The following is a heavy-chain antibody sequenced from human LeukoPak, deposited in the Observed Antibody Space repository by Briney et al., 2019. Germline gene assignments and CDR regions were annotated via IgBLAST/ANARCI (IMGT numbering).Heavy chain of an antibody. D-gene: IGHD2-8*01. CDR2: IYYSGST. J-gene: IGHJ3*02. CDR1: GGSISSYY. CDR3: ARPYCTNGVCYIDAFDI. Sequence: SETLSLTCTVSGGSISSYYWSWIRQPPGKGLEWIGYIYYSGSTNYNPSLKSRVTISVDTSKNQFSLKLSSVTAVDTAVYYCARPYCTNGVCYIDAFDIWGQGTMVTVSS. V-gene: IGHV4-59*08.